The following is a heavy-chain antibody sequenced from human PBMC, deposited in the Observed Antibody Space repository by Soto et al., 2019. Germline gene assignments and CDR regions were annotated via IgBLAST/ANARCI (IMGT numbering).Heavy chain of an antibody. CDR2: ISAHNGNT. V-gene: IGHV1-18*01. CDR3: ARERGFTCGGECGEIGY. J-gene: IGHJ4*02. CDR1: GYTFTNYG. D-gene: IGHD2-21*01. Sequence: QVPLVQSGAEVKKPGASVKVYCKASGYTFTNYGISWVRQAPGQGLEGMGWISAHNGNTKYVQKMQGRVTMTTDTSTSTAYMELRSLRSDDTAVYYCARERGFTCGGECGEIGYWGQGTLVTVSS.